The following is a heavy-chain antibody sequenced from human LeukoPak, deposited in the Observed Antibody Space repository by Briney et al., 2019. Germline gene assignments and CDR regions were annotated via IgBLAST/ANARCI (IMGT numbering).Heavy chain of an antibody. J-gene: IGHJ4*02. Sequence: GGSLRLSCAASGFTFSDYWMSWVRQAPGKGLEWVADIKQDGSDKKYVDSVKGRFTISRDNAKKSLYLRMDSLRAEDTAVYYCARSLWPADYWGQGTLVTVSS. V-gene: IGHV3-7*01. D-gene: IGHD3-10*01. CDR3: ARSLWPADY. CDR2: IKQDGSDK. CDR1: GFTFSDYW.